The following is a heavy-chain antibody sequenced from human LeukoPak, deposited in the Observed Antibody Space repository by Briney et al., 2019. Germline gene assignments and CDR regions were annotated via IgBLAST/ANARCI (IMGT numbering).Heavy chain of an antibody. CDR1: GYTFTGYY. J-gene: IGHJ4*02. D-gene: IGHD3-3*01. CDR2: INPNSGGT. Sequence: ASVKVSCKASGYTFTGYYMHWVRQAPGQGLEWMGWINPNSGGTNYAQKFQGRVTMTRDTPISTAYMELSRLRSDDTAVYYCARATKYYDFWSGYYTKVVASDYWGQGTLVTVSS. V-gene: IGHV1-2*02. CDR3: ARATKYYDFWSGYYTKVVASDY.